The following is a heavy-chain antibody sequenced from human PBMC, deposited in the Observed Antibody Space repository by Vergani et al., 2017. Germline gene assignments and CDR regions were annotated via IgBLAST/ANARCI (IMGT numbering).Heavy chain of an antibody. CDR2: ISYDGSNK. CDR3: ARDLGDYDSQGPNY. Sequence: QVQLVESGGGVVQPGRSLRLSCAASGFTFSSYGMHWVRQAPGKGLEWVAVISYDGSNKYYADSVKGRFTISRDNSKNTLYLQMNSLRAEDTAVYYCARDLGDYDSQGPNYWGQGTLVTVSS. J-gene: IGHJ4*02. V-gene: IGHV3-30*03. CDR1: GFTFSSYG. D-gene: IGHD3-22*01.